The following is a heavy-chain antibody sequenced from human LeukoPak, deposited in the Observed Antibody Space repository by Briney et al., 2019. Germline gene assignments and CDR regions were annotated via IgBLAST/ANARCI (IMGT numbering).Heavy chain of an antibody. D-gene: IGHD2-15*01. J-gene: IGHJ6*03. CDR3: ARVLRYCSGGNCYSGGLGYMDV. Sequence: TGGSLRLSCEVSGFTFDSFGLSWVRQAPGKGPEWIAYISGSSVAIYYADSVKGRFTISRDNSKNSLFLQMNSLRAEDTAVYYCARVLRYCSGGNCYSGGLGYMDVWGKGTTVTISS. CDR1: GFTFDSFG. CDR2: ISGSSVAI. V-gene: IGHV3-48*01.